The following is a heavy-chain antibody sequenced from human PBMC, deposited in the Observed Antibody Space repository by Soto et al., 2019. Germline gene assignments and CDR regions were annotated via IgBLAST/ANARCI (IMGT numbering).Heavy chain of an antibody. CDR3: ARLAMATRRGYYGMDV. D-gene: IGHD5-12*01. J-gene: IGHJ6*02. Sequence: EVQLVQSGAEVKKPGESLRISCKGSGYSFTSYWLSWVRQMPGKGLEWMGRIDPSDSYTNYSPSFQGHVTISADKSISTAYLQWSSLKASDTAMYYCARLAMATRRGYYGMDVWGQWTTVTVSS. CDR1: GYSFTSYW. V-gene: IGHV5-10-1*01. CDR2: IDPSDSYT.